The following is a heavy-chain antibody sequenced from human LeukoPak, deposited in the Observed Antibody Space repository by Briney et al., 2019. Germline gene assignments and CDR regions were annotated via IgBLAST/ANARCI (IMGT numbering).Heavy chain of an antibody. J-gene: IGHJ5*02. D-gene: IGHD3-10*01. CDR1: GFTFGDYA. CDR3: TRDTMVRGVILNWFDP. V-gene: IGHV3-49*04. CDR2: IRSKAYGGTT. Sequence: GGSLRLSCTASGFTFGDYAMSWVRQAPGKGLGWVGFIRSKAYGGTTEYAASVKGRFTISRDDSKSIAYLQMNSLKTEDTAVYYCTRDTMVRGVILNWFDPWGQGTLVTVSS.